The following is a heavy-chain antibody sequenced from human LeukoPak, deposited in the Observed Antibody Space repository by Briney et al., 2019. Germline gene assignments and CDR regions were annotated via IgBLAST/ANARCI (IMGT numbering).Heavy chain of an antibody. CDR1: GGSISSSSYY. V-gene: IGHV4-39*07. CDR3: ARGLFGGVIVTKFDY. Sequence: SETLSLTCTVSGGSISSSSYYWGWIRQPPGKGLEWIGSIYYSGSTYYNPSLKSRVTISVDTSKNQFSLKLSSVTAADTAAYYCARGLFGGVIVTKFDYWGQGTLVTVSS. CDR2: IYYSGST. J-gene: IGHJ4*02. D-gene: IGHD3-16*02.